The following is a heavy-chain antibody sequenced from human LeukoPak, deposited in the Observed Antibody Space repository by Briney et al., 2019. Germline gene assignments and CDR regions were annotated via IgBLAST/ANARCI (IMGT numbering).Heavy chain of an antibody. CDR1: GFTFSSSW. D-gene: IGHD6-13*01. CDR2: ISSSASTI. J-gene: IGHJ4*02. CDR3: ARVSLFSSSWFDY. Sequence: GGSLRLSCAASGFTFSSSWMNWVRQAPGKGLEWVSYISSSASTIYYADSVKGRFTISRDNARNSLYLQMNSLRAEDTAVYYCARVSLFSSSWFDYWGQGTLVTVSS. V-gene: IGHV3-48*04.